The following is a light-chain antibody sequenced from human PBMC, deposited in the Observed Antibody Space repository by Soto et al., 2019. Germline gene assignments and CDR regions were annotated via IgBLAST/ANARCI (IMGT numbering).Light chain of an antibody. CDR2: NVT. J-gene: IGLJ1*01. CDR3: CSYTSSATYV. V-gene: IGLV2-11*01. CDR1: SSDVGSYDY. Sequence: QSALIQPPSVSGSPGQSVTISCTGTSSDVGSYDYVSWYQQHTGTVPKPMIYNVTTQPSGVPDRFSGSRSGNSASMTISGLQAEDEADYSCCSYTSSATYVFETGTKLTVL.